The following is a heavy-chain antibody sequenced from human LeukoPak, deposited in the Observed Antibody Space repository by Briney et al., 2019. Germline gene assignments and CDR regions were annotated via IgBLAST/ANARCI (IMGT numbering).Heavy chain of an antibody. J-gene: IGHJ4*02. CDR3: ARRLPDSGSYSPDY. CDR2: IKFDGSQK. D-gene: IGHD3-10*01. CDR1: GFTFSSFD. V-gene: IGHV3-30*02. Sequence: PGGSLRLSCAPSGFTFSSFDMHWVRQPPDKGLEWVAFIKFDGSQKYYAGSVRGRFTVSRYNSRNMLYLQLDSLRDDDTAVYFCARRLPDSGSYSPDYWGQGTLVTVSS.